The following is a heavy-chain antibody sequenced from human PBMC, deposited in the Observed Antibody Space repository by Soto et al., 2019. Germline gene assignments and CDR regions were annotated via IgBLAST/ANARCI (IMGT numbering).Heavy chain of an antibody. CDR3: ARGRSGYDLDY. CDR1: GGSISSGGYY. D-gene: IGHD5-12*01. Sequence: SETLSLTCTVSGGSISSGGYYWSWIRQHPGKGLEWIGYIYYSGSTNYNPSLKSRVTISVDTSKNQFSLKLSSVTAADTAVYYCARGRSGYDLDYWGQGTLVTVSS. V-gene: IGHV4-31*03. CDR2: IYYSGST. J-gene: IGHJ4*02.